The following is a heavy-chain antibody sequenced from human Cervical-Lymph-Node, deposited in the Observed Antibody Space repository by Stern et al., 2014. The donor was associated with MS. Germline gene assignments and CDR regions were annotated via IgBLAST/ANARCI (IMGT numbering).Heavy chain of an antibody. D-gene: IGHD2-2*01. CDR2: IDWDDSK. CDR1: GFSLSTSGVG. CDR3: ATHAPGVVPAALDY. Sequence: QITLKESGPTLVKPTQNLTLTCTFSGFSLSTSGVGVGWIRQPPGKALEWLAFIDWDDSKRYSPSLKNRLTITKDTSKNQVVLTMNNMDPVDTATFYCATHAPGVVPAALDYWGQGTLVTVS. V-gene: IGHV2-5*02. J-gene: IGHJ4*02.